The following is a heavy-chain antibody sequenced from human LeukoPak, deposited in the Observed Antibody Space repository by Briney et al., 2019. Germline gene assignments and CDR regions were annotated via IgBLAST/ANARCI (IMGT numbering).Heavy chain of an antibody. Sequence: SETLSLTCTVSGGSISSSSYYWGWIRQPPGKGLEWIGSIYYSASTYYNPSLKSRVTISVDTSKNQFSLKLSSVTAADTAVYYCARLTAAAGKVFDYWGQGTLVTVSS. D-gene: IGHD6-13*01. CDR2: IYYSAST. CDR1: GGSISSSSYY. J-gene: IGHJ4*02. V-gene: IGHV4-39*01. CDR3: ARLTAAAGKVFDY.